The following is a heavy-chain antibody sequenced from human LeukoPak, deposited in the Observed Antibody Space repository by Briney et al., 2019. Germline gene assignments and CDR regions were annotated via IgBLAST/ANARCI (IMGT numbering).Heavy chain of an antibody. D-gene: IGHD6-6*01. Sequence: PSETLSLTCTVSGGFISSYYWSWIRQPPGKGLEWIGYIYTSGSTNYNPSLKSRVTISVDTSKNQFSLKLSSVTAADTAVYYCARHGVLSSSSADLYIDYWGQGTLVTVSS. J-gene: IGHJ4*02. CDR2: IYTSGST. V-gene: IGHV4-4*09. CDR3: ARHGVLSSSSADLYIDY. CDR1: GGFISSYY.